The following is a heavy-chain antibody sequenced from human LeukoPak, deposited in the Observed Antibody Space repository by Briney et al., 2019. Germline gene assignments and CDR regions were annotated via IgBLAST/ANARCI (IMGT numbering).Heavy chain of an antibody. J-gene: IGHJ6*04. CDR2: ISSSSSTI. CDR1: GFTLSIYS. V-gene: IGHV3-48*01. Sequence: PGGSLRLSRAASGFTLSIYSLNWVREAPGKGLEWVSYISSSSSTIYYADSVKSRFTISRDNAKNSLYLQMNSLRAEDTAVYYCAELGITMIGGVWGKGTTVTISS. D-gene: IGHD3-10*02. CDR3: AELGITMIGGV.